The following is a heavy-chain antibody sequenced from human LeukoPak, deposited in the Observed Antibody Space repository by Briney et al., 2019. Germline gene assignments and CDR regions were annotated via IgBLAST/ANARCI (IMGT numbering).Heavy chain of an antibody. CDR1: GFTFSHYA. J-gene: IGHJ4*02. V-gene: IGHV3-33*06. CDR3: AKEGDYCSSSGCHKRGIDY. CDR2: IWYDGSHD. D-gene: IGHD2-2*01. Sequence: HPGESMRLSCAAYGFTFSHYAVHWVRQPPGKGREWVAVIWYDGSHDTYTDSVKGRLTLSRDNFNNELHLQINSLRVEDTAVYYCAKEGDYCSSSGCHKRGIDYWGQGTLVTVSS.